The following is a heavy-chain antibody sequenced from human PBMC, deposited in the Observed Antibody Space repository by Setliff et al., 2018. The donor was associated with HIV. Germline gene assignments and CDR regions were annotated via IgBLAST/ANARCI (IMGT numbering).Heavy chain of an antibody. J-gene: IGHJ4*02. Sequence: PSETLSLTCTVSGGSINSGSYYWNWIRQPAGKGLEWIGHIYASGSTNYNPSLKSRVTMSVDTSKNQFSLKLNSLIAADTAVYYCARSPLYSGYERYYFDYWGQGTLVTVSS. D-gene: IGHD5-12*01. CDR3: ARSPLYSGYERYYFDY. CDR2: IYASGST. V-gene: IGHV4-61*09. CDR1: GGSINSGSYY.